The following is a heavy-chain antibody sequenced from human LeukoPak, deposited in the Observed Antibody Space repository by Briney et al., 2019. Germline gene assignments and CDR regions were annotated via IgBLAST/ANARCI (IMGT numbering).Heavy chain of an antibody. J-gene: IGHJ4*02. CDR1: GLTFSKYG. CDR2: IRYDGRNK. CDR3: AKANDYGEYGGFDS. Sequence: GGSLRLSCAASGLTFSKYGMHWVRQAPGKGLEWVAFIRYDGRNKYYADSVKGRFTISRDNSKNTLYLQVNSLNSLRAEDTAVYYCAKANDYGEYGGFDSWGQGTLVTVSS. V-gene: IGHV3-30*02. D-gene: IGHD4-17*01.